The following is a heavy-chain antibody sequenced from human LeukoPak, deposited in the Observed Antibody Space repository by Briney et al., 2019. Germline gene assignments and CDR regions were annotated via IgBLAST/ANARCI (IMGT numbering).Heavy chain of an antibody. CDR3: AKDSSWQQLVLGSDY. CDR2: ISGSGGST. Sequence: GGSLRLSCAASGFTFSSYAMSWVRQAPGKGLEWVSAISGSGGSTYYADSVKGRFTISRDNSKNTLYLQMNSLRAEDTAVYYCAKDSSWQQLVLGSDYWGQGTLVTVSS. J-gene: IGHJ4*02. CDR1: GFTFSSYA. V-gene: IGHV3-23*01. D-gene: IGHD6-13*01.